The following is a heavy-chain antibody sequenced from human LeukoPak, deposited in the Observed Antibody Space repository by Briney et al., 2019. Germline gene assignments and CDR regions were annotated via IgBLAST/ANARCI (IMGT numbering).Heavy chain of an antibody. CDR2: IYTGGNT. CDR1: GFTFSTYA. J-gene: IGHJ4*02. Sequence: GGSLGLSCVVSGFTFSTYAMSWVRQAPGKGLEWVSTIYTGGNTYYAASVKGRFTISRDFSKNTVFLHMNSLRAEDTAMYYCARGDDSGYYDYFDYWGQGALVTVSS. V-gene: IGHV3-23*05. D-gene: IGHD3-22*01. CDR3: ARGDDSGYYDYFDY.